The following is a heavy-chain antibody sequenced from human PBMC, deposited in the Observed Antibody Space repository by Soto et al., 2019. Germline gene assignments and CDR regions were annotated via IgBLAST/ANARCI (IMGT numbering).Heavy chain of an antibody. CDR1: GFTFDSPYSHG. J-gene: IGHJ4*01. D-gene: IGHD2-8*01. CDR2: ISSNGANT. V-gene: IGHV3-23*01. CDR3: VSWVSAHFDY. Sequence: GGSLRLSCAASGFTFDSPYSHGMSWVRQSPGKGPEWASTISSNGANTHYAESVKGRFTISKDASRNTVHLHMNNLRAEDTATYFCVSWVSAHFDYWGHGTPVTVSS.